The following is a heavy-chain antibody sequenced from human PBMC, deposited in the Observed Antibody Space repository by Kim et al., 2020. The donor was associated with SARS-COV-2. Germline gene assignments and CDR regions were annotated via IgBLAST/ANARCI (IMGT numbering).Heavy chain of an antibody. CDR3: VREFDDDDSDEYPAAFDI. CDR2: VWYDGKNK. Sequence: GGSLRLSCAASGFTFSTYSMHWVRQAPGKGLEWVAGVWYDGKNKFHADSVKGRFIISRDNSKKKLFLEMNSLRVADTAVYYCVREFDDDDSDEYPAAFDIWGQGTMVTVSS. J-gene: IGHJ3*02. CDR1: GFTFSTYS. D-gene: IGHD2-2*01. V-gene: IGHV3-33*08.